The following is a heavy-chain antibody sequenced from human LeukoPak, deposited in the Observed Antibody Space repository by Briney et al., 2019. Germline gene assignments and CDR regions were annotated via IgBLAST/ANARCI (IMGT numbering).Heavy chain of an antibody. Sequence: GGSLRLSCAATGFTFSNYAMSWVRQAPGKGLEWVSAILGSGGSTYYADSVKGRFTVSRDNSKSTLYLQMNSLRAEDTALYYCAKWGDYDVLTGYYVPDYWGQGTLVTVSS. CDR3: AKWGDYDVLTGYYVPDY. D-gene: IGHD3-9*01. V-gene: IGHV3-23*01. CDR1: GFTFSNYA. J-gene: IGHJ4*02. CDR2: ILGSGGST.